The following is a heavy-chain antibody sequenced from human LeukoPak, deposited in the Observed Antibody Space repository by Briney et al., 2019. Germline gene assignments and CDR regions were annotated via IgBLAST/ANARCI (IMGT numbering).Heavy chain of an antibody. CDR1: GFTFSSYS. V-gene: IGHV3-48*01. Sequence: PGWSLRLSCAASGFTFSSYSLNWVRQAPGKGRKGVSCISIISRTIYYAHSVKGRFTISRDNAKNSLYLQMNSLRAEDTAVYYCASTYYYGSGRAYYFDYWGQGNLVTVSA. CDR3: ASTYYYGSGRAYYFDY. CDR2: ISIISRTI. J-gene: IGHJ4*02. D-gene: IGHD3-10*01.